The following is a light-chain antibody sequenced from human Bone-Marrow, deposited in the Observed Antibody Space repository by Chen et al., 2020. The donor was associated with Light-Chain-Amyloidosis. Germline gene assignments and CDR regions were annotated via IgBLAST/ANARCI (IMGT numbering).Light chain of an antibody. V-gene: IGLV3-21*03. Sequence: SYVLTQPPAVSVATGKTDRITCGGNNIRSKSMHWYQQQPGQAPVLVVYDDSDRPSGIPERISGSNSGNTATLTISRVEAGDEADSYCQVWDSSSDLRVFGGGTRLTVL. J-gene: IGLJ3*02. CDR1: NIRSKS. CDR2: DDS. CDR3: QVWDSSSDLRV.